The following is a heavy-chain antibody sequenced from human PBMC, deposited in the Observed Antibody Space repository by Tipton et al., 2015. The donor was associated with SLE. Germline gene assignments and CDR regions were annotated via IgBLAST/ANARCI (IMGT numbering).Heavy chain of an antibody. V-gene: IGHV4-4*07. J-gene: IGHJ4*02. CDR3: VVCSPSPWSYFYY. CDR1: GGSITNYY. Sequence: TLSLTCPVSGGSITNYYWGWVRQPAGKGREWIGRICCGVGTKNNPSLDSRVSLSVDASKYHFSLKLSSVTAADTAVYYCVVCSPSPWSYFYYWRQGRLITPSS. CDR2: ICCGVGT. D-gene: IGHD2-15*01.